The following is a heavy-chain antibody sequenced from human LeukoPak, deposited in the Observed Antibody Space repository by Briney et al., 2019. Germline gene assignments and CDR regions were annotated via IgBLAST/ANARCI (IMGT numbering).Heavy chain of an antibody. Sequence: GGSLRLSCVASGFSFSSYSMNWVRQAPGKGLEWVSSISSTSTYIYYTDSVKGRFTISRDNAKNSLYLQMDSLRVEDTAVYYYARDPSAVPTAVNWFDPWGQGTLVTVSS. CDR3: ARDPSAVPTAVNWFDP. CDR1: GFSFSSYS. CDR2: ISSTSTYI. J-gene: IGHJ5*02. V-gene: IGHV3-21*06. D-gene: IGHD2-2*01.